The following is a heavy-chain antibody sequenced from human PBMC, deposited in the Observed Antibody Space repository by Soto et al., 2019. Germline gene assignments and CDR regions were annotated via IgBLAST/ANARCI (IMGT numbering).Heavy chain of an antibody. D-gene: IGHD3-3*01. CDR2: ISGSGGST. CDR3: AKVWGPRIFGVVIISY. J-gene: IGHJ4*02. Sequence: PGGSLRLSCAASGFTFSSYAMSWVRQAPGKGLEWVSAISGSGGSTYYADSVKGRFTISRDNSKSTLYLQMNSLRAEDTAVYYCAKVWGPRIFGVVIISYWGQGTLVTVSS. V-gene: IGHV3-23*01. CDR1: GFTFSSYA.